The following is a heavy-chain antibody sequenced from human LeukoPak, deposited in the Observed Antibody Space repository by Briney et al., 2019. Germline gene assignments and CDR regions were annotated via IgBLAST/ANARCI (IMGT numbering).Heavy chain of an antibody. CDR1: GFTFGDYA. D-gene: IGHD3-3*01. V-gene: IGHV3-49*04. Sequence: GGSLRLSCTASGFTFGDYAMSWVRQAPGKGLEGVGFIRSKAYGGTTEYAASVKGRFTISRDDSKSIAYLQMNSLKTEDTAVYYCTRVGGLRFLEWLYDYWGQGTLVTVSS. J-gene: IGHJ4*02. CDR2: IRSKAYGGTT. CDR3: TRVGGLRFLEWLYDY.